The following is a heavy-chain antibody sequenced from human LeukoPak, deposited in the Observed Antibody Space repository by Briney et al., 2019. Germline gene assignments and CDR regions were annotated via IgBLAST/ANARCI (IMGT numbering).Heavy chain of an antibody. J-gene: IGHJ2*01. V-gene: IGHV4-59*08. Sequence: SETLSLTCTVSGGSISSYYWSWIRQPPGKGLEWIGYIYYSGSTNYNPSLKSRVTISVDTSKNQFSLTLSSVTAADTAVYYCARQSCSGGSCYPRPYWYFDLWGRGTLVTVSS. CDR2: IYYSGST. CDR1: GGSISSYY. CDR3: ARQSCSGGSCYPRPYWYFDL. D-gene: IGHD2-15*01.